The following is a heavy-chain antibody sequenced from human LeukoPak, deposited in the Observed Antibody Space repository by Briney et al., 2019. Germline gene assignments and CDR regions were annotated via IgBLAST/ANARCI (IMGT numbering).Heavy chain of an antibody. J-gene: IGHJ4*02. V-gene: IGHV5-51*01. D-gene: IGHD3-16*01. Sequence: RRGGSLQPSSLGSGSTFTSYGTGWARPVSGQGRERRGIIYPGFSDTRSRPSLQGQVTISADKSIRTAYLQSSSLKASATAMYYSARRGLVRWSFDYWGQGTLVTVSS. CDR2: IYPGFSDT. CDR3: ARRGLVRWSFDY. CDR1: GSTFTSYG.